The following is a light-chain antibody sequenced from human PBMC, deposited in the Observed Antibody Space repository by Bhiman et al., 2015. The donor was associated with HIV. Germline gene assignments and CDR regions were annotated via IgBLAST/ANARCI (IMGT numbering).Light chain of an antibody. V-gene: IGLV3-1*01. CDR2: QDT. CDR1: KLENQY. J-gene: IGLJ1*01. CDR3: RAWDNSQYV. Sequence: YEVTQPPSVSVYPGQTATITCSGEKLENQYVCWFQQKSGQSPVLVMYQDTKRPSGVPERFSGANSGNTATLTISGTRAVDEADYYCRAWDNSQYVFGPGTKLTVL.